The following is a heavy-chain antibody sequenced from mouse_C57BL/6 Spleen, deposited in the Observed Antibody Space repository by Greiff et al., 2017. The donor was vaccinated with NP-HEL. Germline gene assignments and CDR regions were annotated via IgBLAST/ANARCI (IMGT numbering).Heavy chain of an antibody. V-gene: IGHV1-26*01. J-gene: IGHJ3*01. CDR2: INPNNGGT. CDR3: ARTWDGYYGRFAY. CDR1: GYTFTDYY. Sequence: EVQLQQSGPELVKPGASVKISCKASGYTFTDYYMNWVKQSHGKSLEWIGDINPNNGGTSYNQKFKGKATLTVDKSSSTAYMELRSLTSEDSAVYYCARTWDGYYGRFAYWGQGTLVTVSA. D-gene: IGHD2-3*01.